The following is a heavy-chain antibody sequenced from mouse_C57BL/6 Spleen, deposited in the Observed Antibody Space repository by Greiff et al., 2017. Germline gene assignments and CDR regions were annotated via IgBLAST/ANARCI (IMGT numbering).Heavy chain of an antibody. J-gene: IGHJ4*01. CDR3: TTLVGDGYDIYAMDY. D-gene: IGHD2-2*01. CDR2: LDPENGDT. V-gene: IGHV14-4*01. CDR1: GFNIKDDY. Sequence: VQLQQSGAELVRPGASVKLSCTASGFNIKDDYMHWVKQRPEQGLEWIGWLDPENGDTEYASKFQGKATITADTSSNTAYLQLSSLTSEDTAVYYCTTLVGDGYDIYAMDYWGQGTSVTVSS.